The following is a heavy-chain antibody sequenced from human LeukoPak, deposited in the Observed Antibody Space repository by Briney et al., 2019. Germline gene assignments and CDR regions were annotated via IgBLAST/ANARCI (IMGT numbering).Heavy chain of an antibody. CDR1: GFTFSSYW. CDR3: ARAAYYRFDY. V-gene: IGHV3-74*01. J-gene: IGHJ4*02. Sequence: GGSLRLSCAASGFTFSSYWVHWVRQAPGKGLEWVARINSDGSTINHADSVRGRFTISRDNAENTLYLQMSSLRAEDTAIYFCARAAYYRFDYWGQGTLVTVSS. CDR2: INSDGSTI. D-gene: IGHD1-26*01.